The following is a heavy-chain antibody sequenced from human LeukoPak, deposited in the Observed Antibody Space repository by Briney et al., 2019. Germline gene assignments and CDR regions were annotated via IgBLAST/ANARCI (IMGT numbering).Heavy chain of an antibody. CDR3: VRASLGY. CDR1: GYTFTGYH. V-gene: IGHV1-2*02. J-gene: IGHJ4*02. CDR2: INPNSGGT. Sequence: AASVKVSCKASGYTFTGYHIHWVRQAPGQGLEWMGWINPNSGGTNYAQKFQGRVTMTRDTSITTAYVEVSSLTSDDTAVYFCVRASLGYWGQGTLATVSS.